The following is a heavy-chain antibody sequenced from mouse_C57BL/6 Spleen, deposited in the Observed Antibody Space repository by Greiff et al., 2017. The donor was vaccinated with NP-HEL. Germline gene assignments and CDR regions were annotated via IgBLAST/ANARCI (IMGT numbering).Heavy chain of an antibody. Sequence: EVKLMESGGGLVKPGGSLKLSCAASGFTFSDYGMHWVRQAPEKGLEWVAYISSGSSTIYYAATVKGRFTISRDNAKNTLFLQMTSLRSEDTAMYYCARSHYYGSSYGVWYFDVWGTGTTVTVSS. D-gene: IGHD1-1*01. CDR2: ISSGSSTI. CDR1: GFTFSDYG. J-gene: IGHJ1*03. V-gene: IGHV5-17*01. CDR3: ARSHYYGSSYGVWYFDV.